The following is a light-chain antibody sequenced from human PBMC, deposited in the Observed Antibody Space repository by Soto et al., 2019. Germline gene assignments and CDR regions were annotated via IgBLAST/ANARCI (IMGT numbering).Light chain of an antibody. V-gene: IGKV3-20*01. CDR1: QTINNNF. CDR3: QQYGSSPPYT. CDR2: AAS. J-gene: IGKJ2*01. Sequence: EIVMTQSPGTLSLSPGERATLSCRASQTINNNFLGWYQQKPGQPHRLLIFAASRRATGIPDRFSGSGSGTDFTLTISRLEPGDFGVYYCQQYGSSPPYTFGQGTKLDIK.